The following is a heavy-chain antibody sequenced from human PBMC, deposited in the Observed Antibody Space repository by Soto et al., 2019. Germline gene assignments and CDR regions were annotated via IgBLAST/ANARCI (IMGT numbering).Heavy chain of an antibody. V-gene: IGHV4-39*07. CDR3: ARVLYDSSGWSFDP. D-gene: IGHD3-22*01. J-gene: IGHJ5*02. CDR2: IYYSGST. Sequence: PSETLSLTCTVTGDSISSRSYYWGWIRQPPGKGLEWIGSIYYSGSTYNNPSLRSRVSMSIDTSKDQFSLKLSSVTAADTAVYYCARVLYDSSGWSFDPWGQGTLVTVSS. CDR1: GDSISSRSYY.